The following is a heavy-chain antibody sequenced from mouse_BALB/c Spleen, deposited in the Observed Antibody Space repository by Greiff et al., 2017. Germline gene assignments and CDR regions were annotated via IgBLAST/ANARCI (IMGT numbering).Heavy chain of an antibody. V-gene: IGHV5-9-4*01. CDR2: ISSGGSYT. Sequence: EVKLMESGGGLVKPGGSLKLSCAASGFTFSSYAMSWVRQSPEKRLEWVAEISSGGSYTYYPDTVTGRFTISRDNAKNTLYLEMSSLRSEDTAMYYCAREAGTGRYFDYWGQGTTLTVSS. D-gene: IGHD3-3*01. J-gene: IGHJ2*01. CDR1: GFTFSSYA. CDR3: AREAGTGRYFDY.